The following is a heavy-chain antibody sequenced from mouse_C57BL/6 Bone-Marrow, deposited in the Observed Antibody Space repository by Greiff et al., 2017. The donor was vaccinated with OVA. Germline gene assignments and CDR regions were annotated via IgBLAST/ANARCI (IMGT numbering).Heavy chain of an antibody. V-gene: IGHV1-15*01. CDR1: GYTFTDYE. CDR3: TRNFF. Sequence: QVQLKESGAELVRPGASVTLSCKASGYTFTDYEMHWVKQTPVHGLEWIGALDPETGGTAYNQKFKGKAILTADKSSSTAYMELRSLTSEDSAVYYCTRNFFWGQGTTLTVSS. CDR2: LDPETGGT. J-gene: IGHJ2*01.